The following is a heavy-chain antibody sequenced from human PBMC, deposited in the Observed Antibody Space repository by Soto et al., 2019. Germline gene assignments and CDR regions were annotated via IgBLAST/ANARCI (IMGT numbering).Heavy chain of an antibody. V-gene: IGHV5-10-1*01. CDR2: IDPSDSYT. D-gene: IGHD1-26*01. Sequence: PGESPKIGCKGSGYSFTSYWISGVRQMPGKGLEWMGRIDPSDSYTNYSPSFQGHVTISADKSISTAYLQWSSLKASDTAMYYCARHEEDSGLWEPYDYGGQGTLVTVSS. CDR3: ARHEEDSGLWEPYDY. J-gene: IGHJ4*02. CDR1: GYSFTSYW.